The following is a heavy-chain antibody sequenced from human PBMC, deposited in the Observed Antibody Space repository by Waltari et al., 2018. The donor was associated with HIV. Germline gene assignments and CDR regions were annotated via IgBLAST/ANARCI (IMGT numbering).Heavy chain of an antibody. CDR3: ARGRQWLAFDF. CDR1: GFAFTDSY. J-gene: IGHJ4*02. V-gene: IGHV3-11*01. D-gene: IGHD6-19*01. CDR2: ISRSGNRT. Sequence: QMQLVESGGRLVKPGGSLRLSCADSGFAFTDSYMTWVRQPPGKGLEFVAYISRSGNRTYYADSVRGRFNISRDNAAKFLYLQMDSLRVDDTATYYCARGRQWLAFDFWGQGNVVAVSS.